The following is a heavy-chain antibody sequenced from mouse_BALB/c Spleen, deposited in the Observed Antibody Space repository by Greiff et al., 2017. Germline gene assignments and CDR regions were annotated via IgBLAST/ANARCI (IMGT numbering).Heavy chain of an antibody. V-gene: IGHV1-87*01. Sequence: QVQLQQSGAELARPGASVKLSCKASGYTFTSYWMQWVKQRPGQGLEWIGAIYPGDGDTRYTQKFKGKATLTADKPSSTAYMQLSSLASEDSAVYYCARGITTDWYFDVWGAGTTVTVSS. J-gene: IGHJ1*01. CDR3: ARGITTDWYFDV. D-gene: IGHD1-1*01. CDR2: IYPGDGDT. CDR1: GYTFTSYW.